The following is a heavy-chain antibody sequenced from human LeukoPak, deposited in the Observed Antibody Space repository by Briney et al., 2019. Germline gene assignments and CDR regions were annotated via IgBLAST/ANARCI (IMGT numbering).Heavy chain of an antibody. V-gene: IGHV3-20*04. CDR1: GFTFDDYA. Sequence: GESLRLSCAASGFTFDDYAMNWVRQVPGRGLEWVSGINWNGRITEYADSVEDRFTISRQYTKNSLYLYMNNLGGEDTALYFCARGSVQLWLRDTYYYMDVWGKGTTVTVSS. D-gene: IGHD5-18*01. J-gene: IGHJ6*03. CDR2: INWNGRIT. CDR3: ARGSVQLWLRDTYYYMDV.